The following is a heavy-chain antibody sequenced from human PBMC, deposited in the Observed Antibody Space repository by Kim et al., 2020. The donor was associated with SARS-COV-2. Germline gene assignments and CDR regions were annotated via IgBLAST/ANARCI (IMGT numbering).Heavy chain of an antibody. Sequence: SINNADAGKGRFTVSRDNAKNTLYLEMNSLRAEDTAVYYCARGSSTSCYDWGQGALVTVSS. CDR2: SI. V-gene: IGHV3-74*01. D-gene: IGHD2-2*01. J-gene: IGHJ4*02. CDR3: ARGSSTSCYD.